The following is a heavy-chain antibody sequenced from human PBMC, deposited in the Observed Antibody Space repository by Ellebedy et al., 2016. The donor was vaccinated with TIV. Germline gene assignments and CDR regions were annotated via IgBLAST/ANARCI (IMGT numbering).Heavy chain of an antibody. CDR1: SYSISTGYY. J-gene: IGHJ4*02. CDR3: ARTDPWQPIDD. D-gene: IGHD2-21*02. CDR2: VYYSGSP. V-gene: IGHV4-38-2*02. Sequence: MPSETLSLTCSVSSYSISTGYYWAWIRQPPGKGLEYIGSVYYSGSPYYNPSFKSRVTLSADTSKNQFSLNLKTVTAADTAVYYCARTDPWQPIDDWGQGILVSVSS.